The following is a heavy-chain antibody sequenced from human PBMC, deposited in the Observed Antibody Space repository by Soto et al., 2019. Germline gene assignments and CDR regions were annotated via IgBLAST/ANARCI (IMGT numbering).Heavy chain of an antibody. V-gene: IGHV1-18*04. Sequence: QVRLLQSGDEVTQPGASVKVSCKTSGYVFTSFGSSGVRQAPGQGREWMGWVRPYNGDTKYAQKFRSRVTMTLDTRITTWCMEFRSLRFDHTAVFYCVRRIFYDFSSPYYYVDYRGQVTQVTV. CDR1: GYVFTSFG. CDR3: VRRIFYDFSSPYYYVDY. CDR2: VRPYNGDT. D-gene: IGHD3-10*01. J-gene: IGHJ4*02.